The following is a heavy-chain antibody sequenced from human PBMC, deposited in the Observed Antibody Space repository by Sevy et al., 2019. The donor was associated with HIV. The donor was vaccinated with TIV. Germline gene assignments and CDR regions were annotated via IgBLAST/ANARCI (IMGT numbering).Heavy chain of an antibody. CDR3: ARASGYSSSWYIWYFDL. CDR1: GFTFSSYW. V-gene: IGHV3-74*01. Sequence: GGSLRLSCAASGFTFSSYWMHWVRQAPGKGLVWVSRINSDGSSTSYAYSVKGRFTISRDNAKNTLYLQMNSLRAEDTAVYYCARASGYSSSWYIWYFDLWGRGTLVTVSS. J-gene: IGHJ2*01. CDR2: INSDGSST. D-gene: IGHD6-13*01.